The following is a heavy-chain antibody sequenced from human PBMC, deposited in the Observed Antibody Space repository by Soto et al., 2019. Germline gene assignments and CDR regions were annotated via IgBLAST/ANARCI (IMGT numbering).Heavy chain of an antibody. CDR2: ISAYNGNT. CDR3: ATSSRITMIVVAPDAFDI. D-gene: IGHD3-22*01. CDR1: GYTFTIYG. V-gene: IGHV1-18*01. Sequence: GASVKVSCKASGYTFTIYGISWVRQAPGQGLEWMGWISAYNGNTNYAQKLQGRVTMTTDTSTSTAYMELRSLRSDDTAVYYCATSSRITMIVVAPDAFDIWGQGTMVTVSS. J-gene: IGHJ3*02.